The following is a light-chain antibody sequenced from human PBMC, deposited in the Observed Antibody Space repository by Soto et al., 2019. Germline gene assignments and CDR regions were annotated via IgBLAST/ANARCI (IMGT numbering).Light chain of an antibody. Sequence: DIQMTQSPSTLSGSVGDRVTITCWASQTISSWLAWYQQKPGKAPKLLIYKASTLKSGVPSRFSGSGSGTEFTLTISSLQPDDFATYYCQQYNSYWTFGQGTKVDIK. CDR2: KAS. CDR1: QTISSW. V-gene: IGKV1-5*03. CDR3: QQYNSYWT. J-gene: IGKJ1*01.